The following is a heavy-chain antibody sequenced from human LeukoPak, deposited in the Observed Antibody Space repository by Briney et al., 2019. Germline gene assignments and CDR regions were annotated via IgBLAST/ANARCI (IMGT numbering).Heavy chain of an antibody. V-gene: IGHV3-7*01. D-gene: IGHD3-10*01. J-gene: IGHJ3*02. CDR1: GFTFSSYW. Sequence: GGSLRLSCAASGFTFSSYWMSWVRQAPGKGLEWVANIKQDGSEKYYVDSVKGRFTISRDNAKNSLYLQMNSLRAEDTAVYYCARTYYGSGSYYKESDAFDIWGQGTMVTVSS. CDR3: ARTYYGSGSYYKESDAFDI. CDR2: IKQDGSEK.